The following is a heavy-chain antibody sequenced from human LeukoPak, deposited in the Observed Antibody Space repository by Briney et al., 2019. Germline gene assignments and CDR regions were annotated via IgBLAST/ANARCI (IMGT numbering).Heavy chain of an antibody. V-gene: IGHV3-23*01. J-gene: IGHJ4*02. CDR1: GFTFSSYA. Sequence: PGGSLRLSCAASGFTFSSYAMSWVRQAPGKGLEWVSAISGSGGSTYYADSVKGRFTIFRDNSKNTLYLQMNSLRAEDTAVYYCAKRVGYYDSSGYSRGYYFDCWGQGTLVTVSS. CDR2: ISGSGGST. CDR3: AKRVGYYDSSGYSRGYYFDC. D-gene: IGHD3-22*01.